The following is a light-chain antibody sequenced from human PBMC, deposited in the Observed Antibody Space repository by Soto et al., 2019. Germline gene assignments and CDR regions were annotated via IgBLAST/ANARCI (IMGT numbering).Light chain of an antibody. Sequence: DIQMTQSPSTLSASVGDRVTITCRASQSISSWLAWYQQKPGKAPKLLIYKASSLESGVPSRFSGGGSGTEFTLTISSLQPDDFATYYCQQYNSYSTFGQGTKVDNK. CDR1: QSISSW. V-gene: IGKV1-5*03. J-gene: IGKJ1*01. CDR3: QQYNSYST. CDR2: KAS.